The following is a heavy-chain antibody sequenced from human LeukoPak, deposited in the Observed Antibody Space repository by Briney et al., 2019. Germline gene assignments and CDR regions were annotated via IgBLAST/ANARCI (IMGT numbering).Heavy chain of an antibody. Sequence: GGSLRLSCVASGFTLSSYNMKWVRQAPGKGLEWVADINQDESEKYCVDSMRGRFTISRDNAENSLYLQMNSLRVEDTALYYCARESRPEGRLIDIDFWGQGTLVTVSS. J-gene: IGHJ4*02. D-gene: IGHD1-1*01. V-gene: IGHV3-7*01. CDR3: ARESRPEGRLIDIDF. CDR1: GFTLSSYN. CDR2: INQDESEK.